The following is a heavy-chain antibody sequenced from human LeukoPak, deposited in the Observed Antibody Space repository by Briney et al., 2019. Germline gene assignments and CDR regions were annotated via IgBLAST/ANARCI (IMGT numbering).Heavy chain of an antibody. V-gene: IGHV3-30*03. D-gene: IGHD1-26*01. CDR2: ISYDGSNK. J-gene: IGHJ4*02. CDR1: GFTFSSYW. Sequence: GGSLRLSCAASGFTFSSYWMHWVRQAPGKGLEWVAVISYDGSNKYYADSVKGRFTISRDNSKNTLYLQMNSLRAEDTAVYYCARDRARWELLRVPYYFDYWGQGTLVTVSS. CDR3: ARDRARWELLRVPYYFDY.